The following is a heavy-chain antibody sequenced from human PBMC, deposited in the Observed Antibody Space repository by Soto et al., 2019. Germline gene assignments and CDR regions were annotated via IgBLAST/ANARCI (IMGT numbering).Heavy chain of an antibody. V-gene: IGHV3-30*18. CDR3: AKDSVVKGPIGYYYYGMDV. Sequence: GSLRLSCAASGFTFSSYGMHWVRQAPGKGLEWVAVISYDGSNKYYADSVKGRFTISRDNSKNTLYLQMNSLRAEDTAVYYCAKDSVVKGPIGYYYYGMDVWGQGTTVTVSS. CDR2: ISYDGSNK. D-gene: IGHD2-15*01. J-gene: IGHJ6*02. CDR1: GFTFSSYG.